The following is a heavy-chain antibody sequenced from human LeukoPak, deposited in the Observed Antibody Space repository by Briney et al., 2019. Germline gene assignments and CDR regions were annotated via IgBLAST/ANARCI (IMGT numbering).Heavy chain of an antibody. CDR2: ISGNGGRT. J-gene: IGHJ3*02. CDR1: GFTFNNYG. V-gene: IGHV3-23*01. Sequence: PGGSLRLSCAASGFTFNNYGMSWVRQAPRKGLEWVSFISGNGGRTDYAESVKGRFTISRDNSKKMVYLQMNSLRDEDTATYYCAKDPNGDYVGTFDMWGQGTMVTVSS. D-gene: IGHD4-17*01. CDR3: AKDPNGDYVGTFDM.